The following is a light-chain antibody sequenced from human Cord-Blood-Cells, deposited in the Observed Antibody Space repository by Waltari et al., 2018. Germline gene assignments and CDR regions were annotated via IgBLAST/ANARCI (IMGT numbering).Light chain of an antibody. CDR1: SSDVGGYNY. CDR2: EVS. V-gene: IGLV2-14*01. Sequence: QSALTQPASVSGSPGQSITISCTGTSSDVGGYNYVSWYQQHPGKAPKLMIYEVSNRPSGVSNRVSGSKSGNTASLTISGLQAEDEADYYCSSYTSSSTLVVVGGGTKLTVL. J-gene: IGLJ2*01. CDR3: SSYTSSSTLVV.